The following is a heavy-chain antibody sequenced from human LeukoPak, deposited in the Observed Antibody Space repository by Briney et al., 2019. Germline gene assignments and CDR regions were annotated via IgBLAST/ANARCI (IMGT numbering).Heavy chain of an antibody. J-gene: IGHJ4*02. CDR2: IKQDGSEK. V-gene: IGHV3-7*01. Sequence: GGSLRLSCAASGFTFSSYWMGWVRQAPGKGLEWVANIKQDGSEKCYVDSVKGRFTISRDNAKNSLYLQMNSLRAEDTAVYYCAREKRDYYDSSPQSSDYWGQGTLVTVSS. CDR1: GFTFSSYW. CDR3: AREKRDYYDSSPQSSDY. D-gene: IGHD3-22*01.